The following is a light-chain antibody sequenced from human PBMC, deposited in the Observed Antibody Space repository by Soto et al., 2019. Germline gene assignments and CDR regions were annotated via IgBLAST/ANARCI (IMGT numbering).Light chain of an antibody. CDR1: QSISRD. V-gene: IGKV1-39*01. J-gene: IGKJ5*01. CDR3: QQSYTTASIT. Sequence: DIQMTQSPSSLSASVGDRVTITCRASQSISRDLNWYQHKPGKAPKLLIYAASSLQNGVPSRFSGGGSGTECTLSSSSLQPEDFGTYNCQQSYTTASITFGQGTRLEIK. CDR2: AAS.